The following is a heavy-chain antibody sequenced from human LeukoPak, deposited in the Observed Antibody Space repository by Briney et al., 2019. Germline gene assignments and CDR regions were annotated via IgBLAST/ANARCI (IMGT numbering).Heavy chain of an antibody. CDR1: GGSFSGYY. V-gene: IGHV4-34*01. D-gene: IGHD3-3*01. CDR3: ARVLLVGVVIIDNWFDP. Sequence: SETLSLTCAVYGGSFSGYYWSWIRQPPGKGLEWIGEINHSGSTNYNPSLKSRVTISVDTSKNQFSLKLSSVTAADTAVYYCARVLLVGVVIIDNWFDPWDQGTLVTVSS. CDR2: INHSGST. J-gene: IGHJ5*02.